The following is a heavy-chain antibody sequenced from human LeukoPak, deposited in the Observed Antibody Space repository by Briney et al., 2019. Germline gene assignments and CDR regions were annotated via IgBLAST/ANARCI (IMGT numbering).Heavy chain of an antibody. CDR2: IYPGDSDT. D-gene: IGHD6-19*01. V-gene: IGHV5-51*01. CDR3: ARRESTAWFNY. Sequence: GESLKISCKGSGYSFTNYWIAWVRQMPGKGLEWMGIIYPGDSDTRYSPSLQGQVTISADKSISTAYLQWSSLKASDTAFYYCARRESTAWFNYWGQGTLVTVSS. CDR1: GYSFTNYW. J-gene: IGHJ4*02.